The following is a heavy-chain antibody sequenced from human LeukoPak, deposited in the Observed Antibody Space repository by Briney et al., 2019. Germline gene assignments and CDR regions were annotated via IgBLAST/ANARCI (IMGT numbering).Heavy chain of an antibody. Sequence: GGSLRLSCAASGFTFSSYSMNWVRQAPGKGLEWVSYISSSSSTIYYADSVKGRFTISRDNAKNSLYLQMNSLRAEDTAVYYCARDDSSGYLYYWGQGTLVTVPS. V-gene: IGHV3-48*01. CDR2: ISSSSSTI. CDR1: GFTFSSYS. CDR3: ARDDSSGYLYY. D-gene: IGHD3-22*01. J-gene: IGHJ4*02.